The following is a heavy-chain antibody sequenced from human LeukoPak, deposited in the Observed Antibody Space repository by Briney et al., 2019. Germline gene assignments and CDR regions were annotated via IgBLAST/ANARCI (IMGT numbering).Heavy chain of an antibody. CDR3: AKEAFSRVIRAYYFDY. V-gene: IGHV3-43*01. Sequence: PGGSLRLSCAASGFTFDDYTMHWVRQAPGKGLEWVSLISWDGGSTYYADSVKGRFTIYRDNSKTTLYLQMNSLRAEDTTVYYCAKEAFSRVIRAYYFDYWGQGTLVTVSS. J-gene: IGHJ4*02. CDR2: ISWDGGST. D-gene: IGHD2-21*01. CDR1: GFTFDDYT.